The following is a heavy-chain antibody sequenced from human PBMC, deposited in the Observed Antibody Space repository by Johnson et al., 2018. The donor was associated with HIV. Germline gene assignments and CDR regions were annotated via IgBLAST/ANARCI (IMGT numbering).Heavy chain of an antibody. CDR2: ISYDGTSK. V-gene: IGHV3-30*04. D-gene: IGHD3-22*01. Sequence: QVQLVESGGGVVQPGRSLRLSCAASGFAFSSYAMHWVRQAPGKGLEWVAVISYDGTSKYQAASVKGRFTISRDNSKNTLYLQMNSLRAEDTAVYYCARDSRISLIVVVSRGGFDIWGQGTMVTVSS. CDR1: GFAFSSYA. CDR3: ARDSRISLIVVVSRGGFDI. J-gene: IGHJ3*02.